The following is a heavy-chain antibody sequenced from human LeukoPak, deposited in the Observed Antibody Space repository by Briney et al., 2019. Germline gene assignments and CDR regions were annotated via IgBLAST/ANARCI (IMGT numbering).Heavy chain of an antibody. D-gene: IGHD2-2*01. Sequence: SSETLSLTCTVSGGSISTYYWSWIRQPPGKGLEWIGYIHYSGSTNYNPSLKSRVTISVDTSKNQFSLKLSSVTAADTAVYYCARADDGGQLWKYQLLPIHDAFDIWGQGTMVTVSS. J-gene: IGHJ3*02. CDR3: ARADDGGQLWKYQLLPIHDAFDI. CDR2: IHYSGST. V-gene: IGHV4-59*01. CDR1: GGSISTYY.